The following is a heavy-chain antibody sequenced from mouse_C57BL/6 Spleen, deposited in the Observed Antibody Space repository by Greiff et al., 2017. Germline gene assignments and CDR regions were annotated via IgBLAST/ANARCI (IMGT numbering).Heavy chain of an antibody. J-gene: IGHJ1*03. D-gene: IGHD1-1*01. CDR1: GFNIKDYY. CDR2: IDPEDGDT. Sequence: DVKLQESGAELVRPGASVKLSCTASGFNIKDYYMHWVKQRPEQGLEWIGRIDPEDGDTEYAPKFQGKATMTADTSSNTAYLQRSSLTSEDTAVYYCTTHYYGSRHWYFDVWGTGTTVTVSS. V-gene: IGHV14-1*01. CDR3: TTHYYGSRHWYFDV.